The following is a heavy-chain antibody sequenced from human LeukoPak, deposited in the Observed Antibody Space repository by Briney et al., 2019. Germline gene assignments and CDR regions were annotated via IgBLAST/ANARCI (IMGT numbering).Heavy chain of an antibody. CDR2: ISTSGRT. J-gene: IGHJ3*01. D-gene: IGHD1-1*01. CDR1: GGSITTYY. CDR3: AVGRPRNATRLDDGYDF. Sequence: PSETLSLTCTVSGGSITTYYWSWIRQPAGKGLEWIGRISTSGRTNYNPSLKSRLTMSADTSKNQFSLILNSVTAADTAVYYCAVGRPRNATRLDDGYDFWGQGTMVTVSS. V-gene: IGHV4-4*07.